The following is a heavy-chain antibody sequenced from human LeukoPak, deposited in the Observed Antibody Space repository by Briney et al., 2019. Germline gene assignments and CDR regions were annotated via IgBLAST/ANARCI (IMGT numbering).Heavy chain of an antibody. CDR3: ARSTWGSFGFDY. J-gene: IGHJ4*02. V-gene: IGHV4-39*07. D-gene: IGHD7-27*01. CDR1: GGSISSSSYY. Sequence: SETLSLTCTVSGGSISSSSYYWGWIRQPPGKGLEWIGSIYYSGSTYYNPSLKSRVTISVDTSKNQFSLKLSSVTAADTAVYYCARSTWGSFGFDYWGQGTLVTVSS. CDR2: IYYSGST.